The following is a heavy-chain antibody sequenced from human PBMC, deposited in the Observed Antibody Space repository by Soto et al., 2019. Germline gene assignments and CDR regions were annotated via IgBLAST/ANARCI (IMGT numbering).Heavy chain of an antibody. V-gene: IGHV4-59*01. CDR1: GGFISTYF. CDR2: IFYNGTT. CDR3: ARSPPQIRFMVFWVDP. J-gene: IGHJ5*02. Sequence: KSSETLSLTCTVSGGFISTYFWSWIRQVPGKGPEWIGYIFYNGTTNYNPSLKSRVTMSVDTSKNQFSLKLNSVTAADTAVYYCARSPPQIRFMVFWVDPWGPGTQVTVSS. D-gene: IGHD3-3*01.